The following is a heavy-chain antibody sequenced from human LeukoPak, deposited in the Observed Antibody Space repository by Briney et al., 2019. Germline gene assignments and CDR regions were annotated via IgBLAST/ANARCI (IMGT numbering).Heavy chain of an antibody. D-gene: IGHD3-22*01. CDR1: GFTFSTYS. CDR2: LSSSSRTI. V-gene: IGHV3-48*02. CDR3: ARDYYDSSGYFYPNAFDI. Sequence: TGGSLRLSCAASGFTFSTYSMNWVRQAPGEGLEWISYLSSSSRTIYYADSVKGRFTISSDNAKNSLYLQMNTLRDEDTAVYYCARDYYDSSGYFYPNAFDIWGQGTMVTVS. J-gene: IGHJ3*02.